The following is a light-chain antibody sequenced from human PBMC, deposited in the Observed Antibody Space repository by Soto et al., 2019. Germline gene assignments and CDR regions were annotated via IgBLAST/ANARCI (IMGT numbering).Light chain of an antibody. CDR2: AAS. J-gene: IGKJ1*01. CDR3: LQDYNYPRT. Sequence: AIHITHSPSSLTSSLVAKVTITCRASQGIRNDLGWYQQKPGKAPKLLIYAASSLQSGVPSRFSGSGSGTDFTLTISSLQPEDFATYYCLQDYNYPRTFGQGTKVDIK. CDR1: QGIRND. V-gene: IGKV1-6*01.